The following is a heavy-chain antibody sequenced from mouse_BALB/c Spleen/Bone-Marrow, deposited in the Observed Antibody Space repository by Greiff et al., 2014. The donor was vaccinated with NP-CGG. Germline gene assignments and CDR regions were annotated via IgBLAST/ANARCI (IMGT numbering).Heavy chain of an antibody. D-gene: IGHD2-4*01. V-gene: IGHV5-9-3*01. Sequence: VQLKDSGGGLVKPGGSLKLSCAASGFTFSSYAMSWVRQTPEKRLEWVATISSGGSYTYYPDSVKGRFTISRDNAKNTLYLQMGSLRSEDTAMYYCARVITWYFDVWGAGTTVTVSS. J-gene: IGHJ1*01. CDR2: ISSGGSYT. CDR1: GFTFSSYA. CDR3: ARVITWYFDV.